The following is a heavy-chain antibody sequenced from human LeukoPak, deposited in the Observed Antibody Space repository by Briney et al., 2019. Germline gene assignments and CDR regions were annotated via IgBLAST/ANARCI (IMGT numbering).Heavy chain of an antibody. J-gene: IGHJ4*02. CDR2: IKQDGGQK. D-gene: IGHD6-6*01. CDR1: GFTFTNYW. V-gene: IGHV3-7*05. Sequence: PGGSLRLSCAASGFTFTNYWMSWVRQAPGKGLEGVANIKQDGGQKYYVDSVKGRFTISRDNAKNSVYLQMNSLRVEDTAVYFCARIGYSSSSFDYWGQGTLVTVSS. CDR3: ARIGYSSSSFDY.